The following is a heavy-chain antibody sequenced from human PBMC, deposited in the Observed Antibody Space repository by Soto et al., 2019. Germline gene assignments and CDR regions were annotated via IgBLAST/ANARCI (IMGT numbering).Heavy chain of an antibody. CDR3: AKVFPRYSGYDHYFDY. Sequence: GGSLRLSCAASGFTFSTYVMSWVRQAPGKGQEWVSTVSTGGRTTYYADSVRGRFTISKDNSKSTLYLQMNSLRAEDTAVYYCAKVFPRYSGYDHYFDYWGQGTLVTVSS. CDR1: GFTFSTYV. CDR2: VSTGGRTT. D-gene: IGHD5-12*01. J-gene: IGHJ4*02. V-gene: IGHV3-23*01.